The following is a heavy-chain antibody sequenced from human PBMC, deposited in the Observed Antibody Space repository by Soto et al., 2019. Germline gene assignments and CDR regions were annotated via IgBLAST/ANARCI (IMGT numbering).Heavy chain of an antibody. CDR1: GFTFSSYS. V-gene: IGHV3-21*01. CDR2: ISSSSSYI. Sequence: GGSLRLSCAASGFTFSSYSMNWVRQAPGKGLEWVSSISSSSSYIYYADSVKGRFTISRDNAKNSLYLQMNSLRAEDTAVYYCARHTRRVTATPFDYWGQGTLVTVSS. D-gene: IGHD2-21*02. J-gene: IGHJ4*02. CDR3: ARHTRRVTATPFDY.